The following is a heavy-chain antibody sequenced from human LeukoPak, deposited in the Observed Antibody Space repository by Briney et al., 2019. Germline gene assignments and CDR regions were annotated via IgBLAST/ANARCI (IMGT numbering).Heavy chain of an antibody. CDR1: GFTFSSYS. D-gene: IGHD3-22*01. Sequence: GGSLRHSCAASGFTFSSYSMNWVRQAPGKGLEWVSYISSSSSTIYYADSVKGRFTISRDNSKNTLYLQMNSLRAEDTAVYYCAREGSFDSSGYNDALDIWGQGTMVTVSA. CDR2: ISSSSSTI. J-gene: IGHJ3*02. V-gene: IGHV3-48*01. CDR3: AREGSFDSSGYNDALDI.